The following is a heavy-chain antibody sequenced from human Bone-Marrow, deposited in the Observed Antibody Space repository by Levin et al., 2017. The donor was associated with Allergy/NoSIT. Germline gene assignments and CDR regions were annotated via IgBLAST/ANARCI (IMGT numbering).Heavy chain of an antibody. CDR1: GGSINYYF. D-gene: IGHD6-19*01. J-gene: IGHJ5*02. CDR3: ARSGSGWYGGWLDP. V-gene: IGHV4-59*01. CDR2: ISKTGST. Sequence: SQTLSLTCSVSGGSINYYFWSWIRQPPGGGLEWIGHISKTGSTNYNPSLKSRVYISRDTSNNKFTLKLKSVTAADTAVYFCARSGSGWYGGWLDPWGHGILVTVSS.